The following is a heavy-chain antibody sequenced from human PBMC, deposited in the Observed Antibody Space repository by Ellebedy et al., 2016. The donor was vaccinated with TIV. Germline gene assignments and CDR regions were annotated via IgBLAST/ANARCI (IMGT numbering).Heavy chain of an antibody. D-gene: IGHD3-22*01. CDR1: GYTFTSYD. V-gene: IGHV1-8*01. J-gene: IGHJ5*02. CDR2: MNPNSGNK. Sequence: AASVKVSCKASGYTFTSYDINWVRQATGQGLEWMGWMNPNSGNKGYAQKFQGRVTMTRNTSISTAYMELSSLRSEDTAVYYCARGSYDSSGYYEYNWFDPWGQGTLVTVSS. CDR3: ARGSYDSSGYYEYNWFDP.